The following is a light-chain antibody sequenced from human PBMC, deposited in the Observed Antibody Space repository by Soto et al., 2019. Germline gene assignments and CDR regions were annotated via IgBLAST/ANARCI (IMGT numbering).Light chain of an antibody. CDR1: QDISSF. V-gene: IGKV1-9*01. CDR2: AAS. CDR3: QQTESYPST. Sequence: IQLTQSPSSLSAPVGDRVTITCRASQDISSFLAWYQQKPGKAPKLLIFAASTLQSGVPSRFSGSGSGTDFTLTISSLQPEDFATYYCQQTESYPSTFGGGTEVDIK. J-gene: IGKJ4*01.